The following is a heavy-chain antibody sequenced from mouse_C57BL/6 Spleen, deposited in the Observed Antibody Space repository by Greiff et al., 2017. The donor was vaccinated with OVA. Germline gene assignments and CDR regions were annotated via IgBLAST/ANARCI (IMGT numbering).Heavy chain of an antibody. CDR2: IDPETGGT. J-gene: IGHJ2*01. V-gene: IGHV1-15*01. CDR1: GYTFTDYE. D-gene: IGHD2-2*01. CDR3: TRNYYGNDVDY. Sequence: QVQLQQSGAELVRPGASVTLSCKASGYTFTDYELHWVKQTPVHGLEWIGAIDPETGGTAYNQTFKGKAILTADKSSSTAYMELRSLTSEDSAVYYCTRNYYGNDVDYWGQGTTLTVSS.